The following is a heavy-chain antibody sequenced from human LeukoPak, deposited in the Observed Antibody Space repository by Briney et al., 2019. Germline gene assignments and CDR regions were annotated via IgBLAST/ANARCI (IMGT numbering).Heavy chain of an antibody. J-gene: IGHJ4*02. CDR3: AKDMGGCSSTSCYGEAFDY. CDR1: GFTFDDYA. V-gene: IGHV3-9*01. CDR2: ISWNSGSI. D-gene: IGHD2-2*01. Sequence: PGGSLRLSCAASGFTFDDYAMHWVRQAPGKGLEWVSGISWNSGSIGYADSVKGRFTISRDNAKNSLYLQMNSLRAEDTALYYCAKDMGGCSSTSCYGEAFDYWGQGTLVTVSS.